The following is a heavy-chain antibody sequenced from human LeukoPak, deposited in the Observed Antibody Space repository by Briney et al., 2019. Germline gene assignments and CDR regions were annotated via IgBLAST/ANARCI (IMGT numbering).Heavy chain of an antibody. V-gene: IGHV3-30*02. Sequence: PGGSLRLSCAASGFTFSSFAMTWVRQAPGKGLEWVTFIRYDGSTKSYADSVKGRFTIARDNSKNTLYLQMNSLRAEDTAVYFWAKDYNYGFDYWGQGALVTVSS. CDR1: GFTFSSFA. D-gene: IGHD3-10*01. J-gene: IGHJ4*02. CDR3: AKDYNYGFDY. CDR2: IRYDGSTK.